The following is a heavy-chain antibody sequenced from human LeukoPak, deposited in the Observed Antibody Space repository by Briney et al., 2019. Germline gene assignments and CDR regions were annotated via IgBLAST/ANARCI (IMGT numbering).Heavy chain of an antibody. V-gene: IGHV4-31*03. J-gene: IGHJ1*01. CDR3: ARELRAYGSGSYVGY. Sequence: SETLSLTCTVSGGSISSGGYYWSWIRQHPGKGLEWIGYIYYSGSTYYHPSPKRRVTISVDTSKNQFSLKLSSLTAADTAVHYCARELRAYGSGSYVGYWGQGTLVTVSS. CDR2: IYYSGST. D-gene: IGHD3-10*01. CDR1: GGSISSGGYY.